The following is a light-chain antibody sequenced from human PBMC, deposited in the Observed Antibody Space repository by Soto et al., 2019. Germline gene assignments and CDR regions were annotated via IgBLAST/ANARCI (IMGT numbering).Light chain of an antibody. V-gene: IGKV3D-20*02. Sequence: EIVLTQSPGTLSLSPGERATLSCRASQSVRNVYLAWYQQKPGQAPRLLIYDASNRATGIPDRFSGSGSGTDFTLTINSLQSEDFAVYYCQQYNYWWTFGQGTKVDIK. CDR1: QSVRNVY. CDR2: DAS. J-gene: IGKJ1*01. CDR3: QQYNYWWT.